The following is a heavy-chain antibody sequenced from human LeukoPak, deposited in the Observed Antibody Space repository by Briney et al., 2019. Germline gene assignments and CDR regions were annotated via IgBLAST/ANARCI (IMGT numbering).Heavy chain of an antibody. CDR1: GGSISSSNW. CDR3: ARRNGWFGGSYYYFDY. Sequence: PSETLSLTCTVSGGSISSSNWWSWVRQPPGKGLEWIGEIYHSGSTNYNPPLKSRVTISVDTSKNQFSLKLSSVTAADTAVYYCARRNGWFGGSYYYFDYWGQGTLVTVSS. V-gene: IGHV4-4*02. J-gene: IGHJ4*02. CDR2: IYHSGST. D-gene: IGHD1-26*01.